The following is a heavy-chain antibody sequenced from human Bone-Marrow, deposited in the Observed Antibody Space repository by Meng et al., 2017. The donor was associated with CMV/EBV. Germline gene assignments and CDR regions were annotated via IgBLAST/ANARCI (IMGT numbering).Heavy chain of an antibody. D-gene: IGHD2-21*01. CDR1: GFTISSYS. CDR3: ARGKHSINWFDP. V-gene: IGHV3-21*01. CDR2: ISSSSSYI. Sequence: GESLKISCAASGFTISSYSMNWVRQAPGKGLEWVSSISSSSSYIYYADSVKGRFTISRDNAKNSLYLQMNSLRAEDTAVYYCARGKHSINWFDPWGQGTLVTVSS. J-gene: IGHJ5*02.